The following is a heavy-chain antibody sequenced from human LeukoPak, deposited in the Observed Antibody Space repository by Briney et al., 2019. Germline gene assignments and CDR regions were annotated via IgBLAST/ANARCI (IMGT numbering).Heavy chain of an antibody. V-gene: IGHV1-69*04. CDR2: ITPIAGTP. Sequence: ASVKVSCKASGGTFSSYAVSWVRQAPGQGLEWMGRITPIAGTPNYAQKFQGRVTITADKFPSTVYMELSSLKSEDTAVYYCARDFYSSSWPGRYFDLWGRGTLLTVS. D-gene: IGHD6-13*01. J-gene: IGHJ2*01. CDR3: ARDFYSSSWPGRYFDL. CDR1: GGTFSSYA.